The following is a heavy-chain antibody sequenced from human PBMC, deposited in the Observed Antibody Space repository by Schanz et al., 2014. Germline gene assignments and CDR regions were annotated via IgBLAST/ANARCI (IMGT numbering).Heavy chain of an antibody. J-gene: IGHJ2*01. CDR2: ISDSGDTA. Sequence: EVQLVESGGGLVQPGGSLRLSCTASGFTFSDYWMSWVRQAPGKGPEWVSLISDSGDTAYYADSVKGRFTISRDNFKGALYLQMSSLRAEDTAVYYCARNRGSGGQNWYFDLWGRGTLVTVSS. D-gene: IGHD1-26*01. CDR3: ARNRGSGGQNWYFDL. V-gene: IGHV3-23*04. CDR1: GFTFSDYW.